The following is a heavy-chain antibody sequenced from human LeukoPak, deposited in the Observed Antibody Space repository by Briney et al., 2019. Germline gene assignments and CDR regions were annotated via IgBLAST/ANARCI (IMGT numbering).Heavy chain of an antibody. CDR3: AKDRYTYGEIGY. Sequence: ASVKVSCKASGYTFTSYYMHWVRQAPGQGLEWMGIINPSGGSTSYAQKFQGRVTMTRDTSINTVFMEMSSLRSDDTAVYYCAKDRYTYGEIGYWGQGTLVTVSS. CDR1: GYTFTSYY. D-gene: IGHD1-1*01. V-gene: IGHV1-46*01. CDR2: INPSGGST. J-gene: IGHJ4*02.